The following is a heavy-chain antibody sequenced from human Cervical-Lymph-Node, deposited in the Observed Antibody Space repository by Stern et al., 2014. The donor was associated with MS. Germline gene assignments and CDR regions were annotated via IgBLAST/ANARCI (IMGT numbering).Heavy chain of an antibody. Sequence: VQLVESGAEVKKPGASVKVSCKASGYTFTSYGISWVRQAPGQGLEWMGWISAYNGNTNYAQKLQGRVTMTTGTSTSTAYMELRSLRSDDTAVYYCARRDDYGDYNWYFDLWGRGTLVTVSS. CDR2: ISAYNGNT. J-gene: IGHJ2*01. CDR3: ARRDDYGDYNWYFDL. V-gene: IGHV1-18*01. CDR1: GYTFTSYG. D-gene: IGHD4-17*01.